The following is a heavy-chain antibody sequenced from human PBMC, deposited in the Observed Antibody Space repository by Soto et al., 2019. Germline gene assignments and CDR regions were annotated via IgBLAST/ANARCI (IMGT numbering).Heavy chain of an antibody. J-gene: IGHJ6*02. CDR3: AKASIDFWSGYSPYGMDV. D-gene: IGHD3-3*01. V-gene: IGHV3-23*01. CDR2: ISGSGGST. CDR1: GFTFSSYA. Sequence: AGGSLRLSCAASGFTFSSYAMSWVRQAPGKGLEWVSAISGSGGSTYYADSVKGRFTISRDNSKNTLYLQMNSLRAEDTAVYYCAKASIDFWSGYSPYGMDVWGQGTTVTVSS.